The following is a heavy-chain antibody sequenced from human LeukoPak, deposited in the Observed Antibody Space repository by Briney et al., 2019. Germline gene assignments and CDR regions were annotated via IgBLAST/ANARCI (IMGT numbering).Heavy chain of an antibody. CDR1: GYTFTSYA. CDR3: ARDPYFCGSPSCYTLYGRDV. D-gene: IGHD2-2*02. CDR2: INAGNGNT. V-gene: IGHV1-3*01. J-gene: IGHJ6*02. Sequence: ASVKVSCKASGYTFTSYAMHWVRQAPGQRLEWMGWINAGNGNTKYSQKFQGRVTITRDTSASTAYMELSSLRSEDTAVYYCARDPYFCGSPSCYTLYGRDVWGQGTTVTVSS.